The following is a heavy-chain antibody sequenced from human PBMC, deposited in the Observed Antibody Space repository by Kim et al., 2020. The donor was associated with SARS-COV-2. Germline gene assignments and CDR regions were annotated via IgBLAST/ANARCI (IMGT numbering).Heavy chain of an antibody. CDR2: ISYDGSNK. J-gene: IGHJ4*01. CDR3: AIPISSYGSGSYYNDFD. Sequence: GGSLRLSCAASGFTFSSYGMHWVRQAPGKGLEWVAVISYDGSNKYYADSVKGRFTISRDNSKNTLYLQMNSLRAEDTAVYYCAIPISSYGSGSYYNDFD. CDR1: GFTFSSYG. D-gene: IGHD3-10*01. V-gene: IGHV3-30*03.